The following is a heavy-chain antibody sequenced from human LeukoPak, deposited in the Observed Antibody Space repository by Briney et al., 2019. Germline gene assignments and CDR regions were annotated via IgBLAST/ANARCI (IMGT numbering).Heavy chain of an antibody. D-gene: IGHD6-13*01. CDR1: GYTFTGYY. CDR2: INPNSGGA. CDR3: ARSGIAAAVSDY. V-gene: IGHV1-2*06. J-gene: IGHJ4*02. Sequence: ASVKVSCKASGYTFTGYYMHWVRQAPGQGLEWMGRINPNSGGANYAQKFQGRVTMTRDTSISTAYIELSRLRSDDTAVYYCARSGIAAAVSDYWGQGTLVTVSS.